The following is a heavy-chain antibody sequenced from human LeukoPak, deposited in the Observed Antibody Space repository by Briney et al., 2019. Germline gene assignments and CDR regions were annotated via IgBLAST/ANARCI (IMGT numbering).Heavy chain of an antibody. V-gene: IGHV3-48*03. CDR1: GFTFSSYE. Sequence: PGGSLRHSCAASGFTFSSYEMNWVRQAPGKGLEWVSYISSSGSTIYDADSVKGRFTISRDNAKNSLYLQMNSLRAEDTAVYYCARHPGYNYAFGYWGQGTLVTVSS. D-gene: IGHD5-18*01. CDR3: ARHPGYNYAFGY. J-gene: IGHJ4*02. CDR2: ISSSGSTI.